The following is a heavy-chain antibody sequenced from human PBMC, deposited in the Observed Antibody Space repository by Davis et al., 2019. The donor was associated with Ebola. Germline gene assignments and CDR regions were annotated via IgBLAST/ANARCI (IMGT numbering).Heavy chain of an antibody. Sequence: GESLKISCAASGFTFSSYWMSWVRQAPGKGLEWVANIKQDGSEKYYVDSVKGRFTISRDNAKNSLYLQMNSLRAEDTAVYYCARNMKLWFGYYYYGMDVWGQGTTVTVSS. J-gene: IGHJ6*02. D-gene: IGHD5-18*01. CDR2: IKQDGSEK. V-gene: IGHV3-7*01. CDR1: GFTFSSYW. CDR3: ARNMKLWFGYYYYGMDV.